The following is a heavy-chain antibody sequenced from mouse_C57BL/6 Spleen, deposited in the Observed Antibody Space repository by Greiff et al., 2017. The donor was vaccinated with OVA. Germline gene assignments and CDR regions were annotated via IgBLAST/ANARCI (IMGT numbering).Heavy chain of an antibody. V-gene: IGHV1-82*01. D-gene: IGHD2-5*01. CDR3: ARSEYYSNYAGAMDY. CDR1: GYSFSSSW. CDR2: IYPGDGDT. J-gene: IGHJ4*01. Sequence: LQESGPELVKPGASVKISCKASGYSFSSSWMNWVKQRPGKGLEWIGRIYPGDGDTNYNGKFKGKATLTADKSSSTAYMQLSSLTSEDSAVYCCARSEYYSNYAGAMDYGGQGTSVPVS.